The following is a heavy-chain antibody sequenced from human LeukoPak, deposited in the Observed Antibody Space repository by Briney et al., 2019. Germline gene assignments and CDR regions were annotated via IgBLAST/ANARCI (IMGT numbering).Heavy chain of an antibody. CDR2: IYYSGST. CDR1: GGSISSYY. J-gene: IGHJ4*02. V-gene: IGHV4-59*12. CDR3: ARDGWLPGYYFDY. D-gene: IGHD5-12*01. Sequence: SETLSLTCTVSGGSISSYYWSWIRQPPGKGLEWIGYIYYSGSTNYNPSLKSRVTISVDTSKNQFSLKLSSVTAADTAVYYCARDGWLPGYYFDYWGQGTLVTVSS.